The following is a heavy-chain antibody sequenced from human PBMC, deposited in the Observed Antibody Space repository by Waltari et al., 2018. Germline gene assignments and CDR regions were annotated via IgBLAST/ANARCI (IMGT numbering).Heavy chain of an antibody. CDR3: ARQGDVRYYDSSGYLLDY. CDR1: GYSLSSGYY. J-gene: IGHJ4*02. CDR2: IYHSGST. V-gene: IGHV4-38-2*01. D-gene: IGHD3-22*01. Sequence: QVQLQESGPGLVKPSETLSLTCAVSGYSLSSGYYWGWIRQPPGTGLEWIGSIYHSGSTYYNPSLKSRVTISVDTSKNQFSLKLSSVTAADTAVYYCARQGDVRYYDSSGYLLDYWGQGTLVTVSS.